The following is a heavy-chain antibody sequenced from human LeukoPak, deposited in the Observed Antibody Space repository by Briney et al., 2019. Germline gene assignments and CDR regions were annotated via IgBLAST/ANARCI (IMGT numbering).Heavy chain of an antibody. CDR1: GFTFSSYW. Sequence: GGSLRLSRAASGFTFSSYWMHWVRQAPGKGLVWVSRINSDGSSTSYADSVKGRFTISRDNAKNTLYLQVNSLRAEDTAVYYCARTAGHYDFWSGYFYYFDYWGQGTLVTVSS. V-gene: IGHV3-74*01. J-gene: IGHJ4*02. CDR2: INSDGSST. D-gene: IGHD3-3*01. CDR3: ARTAGHYDFWSGYFYYFDY.